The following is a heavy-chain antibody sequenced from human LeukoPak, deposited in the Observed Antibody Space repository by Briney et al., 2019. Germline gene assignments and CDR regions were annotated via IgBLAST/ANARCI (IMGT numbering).Heavy chain of an antibody. D-gene: IGHD3-22*01. CDR1: GFTFSDYY. J-gene: IGHJ4*02. CDR3: ARARSRSYYDSSGYYFDY. CDR2: IRSSGSTI. Sequence: GGSLRLSCAASGFTFSDYYMSWIRQAPGKGLEWVSYIRSSGSTIYYADSVKGRFTISRDNAKNSLYLQMNSLRAEDTAVYYCARARSRSYYDSSGYYFDYWGQGTLVTVSS. V-gene: IGHV3-11*01.